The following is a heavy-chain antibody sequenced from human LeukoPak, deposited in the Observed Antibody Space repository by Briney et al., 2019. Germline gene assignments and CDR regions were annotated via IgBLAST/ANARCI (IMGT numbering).Heavy chain of an antibody. CDR3: VRGTGY. J-gene: IGHJ4*02. CDR2: ISSNGDNT. CDR1: GFTFSTYV. V-gene: IGHV3-64D*06. Sequence: GGSLRLSCSVSGFTFSTYVMHWVRQAPGKGLEYVSAISSNGDNTYYADSVKGRFTIFRDNSKNTLYLQMSSLRADDTAVYYCVRGTGYWGQGTLVTVSS.